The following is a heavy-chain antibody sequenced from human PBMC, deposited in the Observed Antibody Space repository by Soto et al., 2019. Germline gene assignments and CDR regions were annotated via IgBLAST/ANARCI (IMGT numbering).Heavy chain of an antibody. CDR2: ISGSGGST. CDR3: AKESGARLRRGFSYYYYMDV. V-gene: IGHV3-23*01. J-gene: IGHJ6*03. Sequence: GGFLRLSCAASGFTFSSYAMSWVRQAPGKGLEWVSAISGSGGSTYYADSVKGRFTISRDNSKNTLYLQMNSLRAEDTAVYYCAKESGARLRRGFSYYYYMDVWGKGTTVTVSS. D-gene: IGHD1-26*01. CDR1: GFTFSSYA.